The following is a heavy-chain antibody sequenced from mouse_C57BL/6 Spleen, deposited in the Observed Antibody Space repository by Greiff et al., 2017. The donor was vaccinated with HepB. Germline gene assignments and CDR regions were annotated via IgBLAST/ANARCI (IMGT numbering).Heavy chain of an antibody. CDR1: GYSITSGYD. D-gene: IGHD1-1*02. CDR3: ARRGLFYAMDY. V-gene: IGHV3-1*01. Sequence: EVKLQESGPGMVKPSQSLSLTCTVTGYSITSGYDWHWIRHFPGNKLEWMGYISYSGSTNYNPSLKSRISITHDTSKNHFFLKLNSVTTEDTATYYCARRGLFYAMDYWGQGTSVTVSS. CDR2: ISYSGST. J-gene: IGHJ4*01.